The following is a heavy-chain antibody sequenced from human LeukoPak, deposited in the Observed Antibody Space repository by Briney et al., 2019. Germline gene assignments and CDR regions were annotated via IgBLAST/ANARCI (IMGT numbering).Heavy chain of an antibody. Sequence: SETLSLTCTVSGGSTSSYYWSWIRQPPGKGLEWIGYIYYSGSTNYNPSLKRRVTISVDTSKNQFSMKLSSVTAADTAVYYCARRSYGIDNAFDIWGQGTMVTVSS. J-gene: IGHJ3*02. D-gene: IGHD1-26*01. V-gene: IGHV4-59*08. CDR2: IYYSGST. CDR1: GGSTSSYY. CDR3: ARRSYGIDNAFDI.